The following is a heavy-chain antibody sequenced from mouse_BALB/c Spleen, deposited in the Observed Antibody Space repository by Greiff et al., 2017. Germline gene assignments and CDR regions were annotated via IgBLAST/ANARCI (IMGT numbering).Heavy chain of an antibody. D-gene: IGHD1-1*01. J-gene: IGHJ2*01. CDR3: ARSNYGSSDY. Sequence: EVKLMESGAELVKPGASVKLSCTASGFNIKDTYMHWVKQRPEQGLEWIGRIDPANGNTKYDPKFQGKATITADTSSNTAYLQLSSLTSEDTAVYYCARSNYGSSDYWGQGTTLTVSS. CDR2: IDPANGNT. V-gene: IGHV14-3*02. CDR1: GFNIKDTY.